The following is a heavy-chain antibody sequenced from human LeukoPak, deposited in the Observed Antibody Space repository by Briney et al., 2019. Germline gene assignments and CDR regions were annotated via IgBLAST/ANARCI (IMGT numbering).Heavy chain of an antibody. D-gene: IGHD5-18*01. CDR2: ISAYNGNT. V-gene: IGHV1-18*01. J-gene: IGHJ4*02. CDR1: GYTFTSYG. CDR3: ARETYSYGFDY. Sequence: AASVKVSCKASGYTFTSYGISWVRQAPGRGLEWMGWISAYNGNTNYAQKLQGRVTITADESTSTAYMELSSLRSEDTAVYYCARETYSYGFDYWGQGTLVTVSS.